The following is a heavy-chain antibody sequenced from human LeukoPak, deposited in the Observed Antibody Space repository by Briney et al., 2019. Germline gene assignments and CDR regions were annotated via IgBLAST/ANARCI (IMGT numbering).Heavy chain of an antibody. CDR2: ISGSGGST. D-gene: IGHD3-9*01. V-gene: IGHV3-23*01. CDR3: AKDLLLRYFDWLSRYGMDV. J-gene: IGHJ6*02. Sequence: GGSLRLSCAASGFTFSGYSVHWVRQAPGKGLEWVSAISGSGGSTYYADSVKGRFTISRDNSKNTLYLQMNSLRAEDTAVYYCAKDLLLRYFDWLSRYGMDVWGQGTTVTVSS. CDR1: GFTFSGYS.